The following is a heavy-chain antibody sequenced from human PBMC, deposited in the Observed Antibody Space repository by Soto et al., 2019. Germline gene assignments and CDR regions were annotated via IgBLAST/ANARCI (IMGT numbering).Heavy chain of an antibody. V-gene: IGHV1-2*02. CDR3: ARGSGYGNYDY. D-gene: IGHD4-4*01. J-gene: IGHJ4*01. CDR1: GYPFTDCF. Sequence: ASVKVSCKASGYPFTDCFLHWVRQTPGQGLEWMGWINPNGGSTKSAQAYRGRVTMTRDTSTGTAYMEMTRVRSDDTAVYYCARGSGYGNYDYWGHGTLVTVSS. CDR2: INPNGGST.